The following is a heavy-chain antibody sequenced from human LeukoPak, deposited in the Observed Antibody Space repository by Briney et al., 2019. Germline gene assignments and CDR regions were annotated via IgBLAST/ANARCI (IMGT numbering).Heavy chain of an antibody. CDR3: ARVNIDWRVYYFDY. D-gene: IGHD1-1*01. Sequence: ASVKVSCKASGYTFTSYGITWVRQAPGQGLEWMAWISGYNGNTNYAQNLQGRVTMTTDTSTRTAYMDLKSLRSDDTAVYYCARVNIDWRVYYFDYWGQGTLVTASS. J-gene: IGHJ4*02. CDR1: GYTFTSYG. CDR2: ISGYNGNT. V-gene: IGHV1-18*01.